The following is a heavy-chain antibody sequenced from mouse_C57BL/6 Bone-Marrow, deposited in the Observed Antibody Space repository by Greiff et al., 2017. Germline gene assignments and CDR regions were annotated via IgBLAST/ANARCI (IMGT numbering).Heavy chain of an antibody. D-gene: IGHD2-12*01. CDR3: ARLRPLFAY. V-gene: IGHV1-26*01. CDR1: GYTFTDYY. Sequence: VQLQQSGPELVKPGASVKISCKASGYTFTDYYMNWVKQSHGKSLEWIGDINPNNGGTSYNQKFKGKATLTVDKSSSTAYMELRSLTSEDSAVYYCARLRPLFAYWGQGTLVTVSA. J-gene: IGHJ3*01. CDR2: INPNNGGT.